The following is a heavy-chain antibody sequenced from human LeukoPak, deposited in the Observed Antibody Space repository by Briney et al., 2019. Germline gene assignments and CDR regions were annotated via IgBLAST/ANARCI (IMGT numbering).Heavy chain of an antibody. D-gene: IGHD3-10*01. CDR1: GFTFSSYG. Sequence: GGSLRLSCAASGFTFSSYGMTWVRQAPGKGLEWVSYISSSSNTIYYADSVKGRFTISRDNVKNSLYLQMNSLRDEDTAVYYCARESSGVLGFDSWGQGTLVTVSS. J-gene: IGHJ4*02. CDR2: ISSSSNTI. CDR3: ARESSGVLGFDS. V-gene: IGHV3-48*02.